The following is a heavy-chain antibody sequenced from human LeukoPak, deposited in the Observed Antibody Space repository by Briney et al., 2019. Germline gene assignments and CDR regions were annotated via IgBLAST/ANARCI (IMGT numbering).Heavy chain of an antibody. D-gene: IGHD2-2*02. CDR3: ARDAPNYCSSTSCYRGYYYYMDV. CDR2: INHSGRT. Sequence: SETLSLTCAVYVGSFSGYYWSWIRQAPGKGLEWIGEINHSGRTNYNPSLKSRVTMSVDTSKNQFSLKLSSVTAADTAVYYCARDAPNYCSSTSCYRGYYYYMDVWGKGTTVTVSS. V-gene: IGHV4-34*01. J-gene: IGHJ6*03. CDR1: VGSFSGYY.